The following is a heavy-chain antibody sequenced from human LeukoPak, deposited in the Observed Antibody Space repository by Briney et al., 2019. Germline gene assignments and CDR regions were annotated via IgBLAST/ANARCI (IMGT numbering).Heavy chain of an antibody. CDR3: ARDYKYAFDN. Sequence: QSGGSLRLSCAASGFTFSDYSMNWVRQAPGMGLEWISYIGIDSGNTNYADSVKGRFTISGDKAKNSLYLQMNSLRVEDTAVYYCARDYKYAFDNWGQGTLVTVSS. CDR1: GFTFSDYS. D-gene: IGHD5-24*01. CDR2: IGIDSGNT. V-gene: IGHV3-48*01. J-gene: IGHJ4*02.